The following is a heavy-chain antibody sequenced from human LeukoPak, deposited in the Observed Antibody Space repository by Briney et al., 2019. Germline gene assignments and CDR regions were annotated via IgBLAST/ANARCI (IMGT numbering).Heavy chain of an antibody. CDR1: GGSFSGYY. CDR2: INHSGST. CDR3: ARVHIAAVSPIGNWFDP. D-gene: IGHD2-21*01. Sequence: SETLSLTCAVYGGSFSGYYWSWIRQPPGKGLEWIGEINHSGSTNYNPSLKSRVTISVDTSKNQFSLKLSSVTAADTAVYYCARVHIAAVSPIGNWFDPWGQGTLVTVSS. V-gene: IGHV4-34*01. J-gene: IGHJ5*02.